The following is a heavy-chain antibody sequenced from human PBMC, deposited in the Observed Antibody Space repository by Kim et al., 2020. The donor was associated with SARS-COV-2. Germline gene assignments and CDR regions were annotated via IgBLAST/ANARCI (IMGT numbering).Heavy chain of an antibody. CDR2: ISGSGGTS. Sequence: GGSLRLSCAASGFTFSIYAMSWVRQAPGKGLEWVSAISGSGGTSYYADPVKRRLTISRDNSKNTLYLQMNSLGAEDTAVYYCAKDVTVPGAIITGFFDYSGQGTLITVSS. V-gene: IGHV3-23*01. CDR1: GFTFSIYA. J-gene: IGHJ4*02. D-gene: IGHD3-10*01. CDR3: AKDVTVPGAIITGFFDY.